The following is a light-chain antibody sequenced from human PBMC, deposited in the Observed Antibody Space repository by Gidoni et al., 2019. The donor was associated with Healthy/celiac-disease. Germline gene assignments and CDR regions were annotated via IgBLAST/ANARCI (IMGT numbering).Light chain of an antibody. Sequence: EIVLTQSPATLSLSPGERATISCRASQSVSSYLAWYQQKPGQAPRLLIYDASNRATGIPARFSCSGSGTDFTLTISSLEPEDFAVYYCQQRSNWPPITFGQGTRLEIK. V-gene: IGKV3-11*01. CDR1: QSVSSY. J-gene: IGKJ5*01. CDR3: QQRSNWPPIT. CDR2: DAS.